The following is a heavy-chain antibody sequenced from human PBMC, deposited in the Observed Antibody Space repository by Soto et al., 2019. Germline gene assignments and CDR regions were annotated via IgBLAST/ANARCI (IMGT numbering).Heavy chain of an antibody. V-gene: IGHV1-69*02. CDR3: PRLLGDDEGGPTGY. Sequence: QVQLVQSGAEVKKPGSSVKVSCKASGGTFSSYTISWVRQAPGQGLEWMGRIIPILGIPNYAQKFQGRVTIPAPKDTSPVYMRMCRLRCAARGVYYCPRLLGDDEGGPTGYWGNGPLVT. D-gene: IGHD1-1*01. CDR1: GGTFSSYT. J-gene: IGHJ4*01. CDR2: IIPILGIP.